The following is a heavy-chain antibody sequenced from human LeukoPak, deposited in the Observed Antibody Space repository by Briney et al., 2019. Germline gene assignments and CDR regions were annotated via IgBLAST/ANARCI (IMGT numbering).Heavy chain of an antibody. Sequence: ASVKVSCTASGYTFTGYYMHWVRQAPGQGLEWMGWINPNSGGTNYAQKFQGRVTMTRDTSISTAYMELSRLRSDDTAVYHCARDNYPYCTNGVCYGKNWFDPWGQGTLVTVSS. D-gene: IGHD2-8*01. CDR1: GYTFTGYY. CDR3: ARDNYPYCTNGVCYGKNWFDP. V-gene: IGHV1-2*02. J-gene: IGHJ5*02. CDR2: INPNSGGT.